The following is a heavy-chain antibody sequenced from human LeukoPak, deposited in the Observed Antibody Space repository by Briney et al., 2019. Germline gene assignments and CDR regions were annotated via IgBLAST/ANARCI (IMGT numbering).Heavy chain of an antibody. CDR1: GYSFTSYW. CDR2: IYPGDSET. J-gene: IGHJ4*02. CDR3: ARPLVGTGYSSSWYFAY. V-gene: IGHV5-51*01. Sequence: PGESLKISCKGSGYSFTSYWIAWVRQMPGKGLEWMGIIYPGDSETRYSPSFQGQVTISADKSISTAYLQWTSLKASDTAMYYCARPLVGTGYSSSWYFAYWGQGTQVTVSS. D-gene: IGHD6-13*01.